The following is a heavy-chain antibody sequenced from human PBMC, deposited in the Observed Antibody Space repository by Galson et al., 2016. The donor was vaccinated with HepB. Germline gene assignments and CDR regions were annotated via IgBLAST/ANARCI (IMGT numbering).Heavy chain of an antibody. J-gene: IGHJ6*02. CDR2: INSDGSST. CDR3: ARVGVAAAGYYYYYYGMDV. Sequence: SLRLSCAASGFTFSSYWMHWVRQAPGKGLVWVSCINSDGSSTSYADSVKGRFTISRDNAKNTLYLQMNSLRAEDTAVYYCARVGVAAAGYYYYYYGMDVWGQGTTVTVSS. D-gene: IGHD6-13*01. CDR1: GFTFSSYW. V-gene: IGHV3-74*01.